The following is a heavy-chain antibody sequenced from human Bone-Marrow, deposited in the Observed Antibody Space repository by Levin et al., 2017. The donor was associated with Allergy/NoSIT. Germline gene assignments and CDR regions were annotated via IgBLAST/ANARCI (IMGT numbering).Heavy chain of an antibody. Sequence: SLLLSFSSSFFPFLSSSLSWIRQAPGKGLEWVSYISSSGSTIYYADSVKGRFTLSRDHAKNSLYLQMNSLRAEDTAVYYCARDLGRMIPDAFDIWGQGTMVTVSS. J-gene: IGHJ3*02. D-gene: IGHD3-16*01. CDR3: ARDLGRMIPDAFDI. CDR2: ISSSGSTI. CDR1: FFPFLSSS. V-gene: IGHV3-11*01.